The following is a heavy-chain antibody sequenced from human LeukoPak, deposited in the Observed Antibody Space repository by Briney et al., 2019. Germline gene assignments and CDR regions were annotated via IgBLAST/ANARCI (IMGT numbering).Heavy chain of an antibody. CDR1: GGSISSGNYY. D-gene: IGHD2-21*01. Sequence: PSETLSLTCTVSGGSISSGNYYWGWIRQSPGKGLEWIGSISHTGTSDYNPSLKSRVTMSVDTSKNKFSLKMTSVTAADTAVYYCARHPTQIVVVIADWGQGTLVTVSS. V-gene: IGHV4-39*01. J-gene: IGHJ4*02. CDR3: ARHPTQIVVVIAD. CDR2: ISHTGTS.